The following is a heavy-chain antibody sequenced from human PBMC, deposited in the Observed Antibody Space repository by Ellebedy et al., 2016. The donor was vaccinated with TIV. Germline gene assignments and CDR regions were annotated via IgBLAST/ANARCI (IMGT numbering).Heavy chain of an antibody. Sequence: GESMKISCAASGSIFSSYAMSWVRQAPGKGLEWVSAISSGSGGSTFYADSVKGRFTISRDNSKRTVDLQMRSVRAEDTAVYFCAKDRTSGDGYWVFDNWGQGTLVSVSS. CDR1: GSIFSSYA. J-gene: IGHJ4*02. D-gene: IGHD2-21*02. CDR2: ISSGSGGST. V-gene: IGHV3-23*01. CDR3: AKDRTSGDGYWVFDN.